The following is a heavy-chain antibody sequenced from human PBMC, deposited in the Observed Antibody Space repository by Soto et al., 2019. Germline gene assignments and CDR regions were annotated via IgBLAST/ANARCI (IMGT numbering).Heavy chain of an antibody. CDR1: GGSISSYY. Sequence: SETLSLTCTVSGGSISSYYWSWIRQPPGKGLEWIGYIYYSGSTNYNPSLKSRVTISVDTSKNQFSLKLSSVTAADTAVYYCARHGLDSSSWYLKYYYYYYMDVWGKGTTVTVSS. CDR2: IYYSGST. J-gene: IGHJ6*03. D-gene: IGHD6-13*01. V-gene: IGHV4-59*08. CDR3: ARHGLDSSSWYLKYYYYYYMDV.